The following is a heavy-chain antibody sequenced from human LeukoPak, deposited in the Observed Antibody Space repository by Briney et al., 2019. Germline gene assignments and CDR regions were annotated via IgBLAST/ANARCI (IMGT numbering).Heavy chain of an antibody. Sequence: GASVTVSCKASGYTFTSYDINWVRQATGQGLEWMGWRNPNSGNTGYAQKFQGRVTMTRNTSISTAYMELSSLTSEDTAVYYCARGGRIAVRPHLGYWGQGTLVTVSS. CDR2: RNPNSGNT. CDR3: ARGGRIAVRPHLGY. V-gene: IGHV1-8*01. J-gene: IGHJ4*02. D-gene: IGHD6-6*01. CDR1: GYTFTSYD.